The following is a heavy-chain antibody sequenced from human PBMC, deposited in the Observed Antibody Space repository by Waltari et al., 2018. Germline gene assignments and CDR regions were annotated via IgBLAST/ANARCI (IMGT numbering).Heavy chain of an antibody. CDR2: RSYDGSNK. CDR1: GFTFSSYA. V-gene: IGHV3-30-3*01. D-gene: IGHD3-22*01. J-gene: IGHJ4*02. Sequence: QVQLVESGGGVVQPGRSLRLSCAASGFTFSSYAMHWVRQAPGKGLEWVAVRSYDGSNKYYADSVKGRFTISRDNSKNTLYLQMNSLRAEDTAVYYCARDKFYYDSSGYYTFDYWGQGTLVTVSS. CDR3: ARDKFYYDSSGYYTFDY.